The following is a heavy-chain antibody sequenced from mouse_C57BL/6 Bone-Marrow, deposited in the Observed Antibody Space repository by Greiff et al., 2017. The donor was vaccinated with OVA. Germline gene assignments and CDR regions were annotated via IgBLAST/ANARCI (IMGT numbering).Heavy chain of an antibody. CDR3: AREQLGEFAY. D-gene: IGHD4-1*02. CDR1: GYSITSGYY. Sequence: EVKLLESGPGLVKPSQSLSLTCSVTGYSITSGYYWNWIRQFPGNKLEWMGYISYDGSNNYNPSLKNRISITRDTSKNQFFLKLNSVTTEDTATYYCAREQLGEFAYWGQGTLVTVSA. J-gene: IGHJ3*01. CDR2: ISYDGSN. V-gene: IGHV3-6*01.